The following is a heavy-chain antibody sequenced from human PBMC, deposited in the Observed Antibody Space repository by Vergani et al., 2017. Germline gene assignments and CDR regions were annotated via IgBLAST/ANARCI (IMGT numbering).Heavy chain of an antibody. CDR1: GFTFSSYW. CDR3: ARGVQEYDFGSGYYPNWCFDL. Sequence: EVQLVESGGGLVQPGGSLRLSCAASGFTFSSYWMSWVRQAPGKGLEWVANIKQDGSEKYYVDSVKGRFTISRDNAKNSLYLQMNSLRAEDTAVYDCARGVQEYDFGSGYYPNWCFDLWGRGTLVTVSS. D-gene: IGHD3-3*01. V-gene: IGHV3-7*04. J-gene: IGHJ2*01. CDR2: IKQDGSEK.